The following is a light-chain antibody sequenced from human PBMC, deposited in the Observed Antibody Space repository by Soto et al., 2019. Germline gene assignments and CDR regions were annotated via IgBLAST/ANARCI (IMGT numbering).Light chain of an antibody. CDR3: SLYYSGAHLV. CDR2: STN. CDR1: AGAVTTTNW. J-gene: IGLJ3*02. Sequence: QAVVTQEPSLVVSPGGTVTLTCASSAGAVTTTNWPNWFQQKPGRPPRALVYSTNNRHSWTPARFSGSLLGGKAVLTLSGAQPEDEADYYCSLYYSGAHLVVGGGTKLTVL. V-gene: IGLV7-43*01.